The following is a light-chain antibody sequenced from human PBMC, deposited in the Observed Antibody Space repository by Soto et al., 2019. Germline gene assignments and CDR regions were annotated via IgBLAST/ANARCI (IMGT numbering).Light chain of an antibody. V-gene: IGKV3-15*01. CDR1: QSVNSN. CDR2: AAS. CDR3: QQYASLPT. Sequence: VMKKNPATLSVSPGARATLSCRASQSVNSNLAWYQQKPGQAPRLLMSAASTRATDVPARFSGSGSGTEFTLTISSLQSEDFALYYCQQYASLPTCGQGTKL. J-gene: IGKJ1*01.